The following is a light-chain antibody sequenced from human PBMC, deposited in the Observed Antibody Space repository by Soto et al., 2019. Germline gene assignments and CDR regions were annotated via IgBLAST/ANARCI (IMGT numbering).Light chain of an antibody. Sequence: SQLTQSPSFLSASVGDRVPITCQASQDISNYLNWYQQKPGKAPKLLIYAASSLQSGVPSRFSGSGSGTDFTLTISSLQPEDFATYYCQQSYSTPWTFGQGTKVDIK. CDR2: AAS. CDR3: QQSYSTPWT. V-gene: IGKV1-39*01. CDR1: QDISNY. J-gene: IGKJ1*01.